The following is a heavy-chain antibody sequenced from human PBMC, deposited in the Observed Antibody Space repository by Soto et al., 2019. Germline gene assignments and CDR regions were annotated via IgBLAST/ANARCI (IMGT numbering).Heavy chain of an antibody. V-gene: IGHV3-30-3*01. CDR1: GFTFSSYA. CDR2: ISYDGSNK. Sequence: QVQLVESGGGVVQPGRSLRLSCAASGFTFSSYAMHWVRQAPGKGLEWVAVISYDGSNKYYADSVKGRFTISRDNSKNTLYLQMNSLRAEDTAVYYCERDGLLGYFDYWGQGTLVTVSS. D-gene: IGHD2-15*01. J-gene: IGHJ4*02. CDR3: ERDGLLGYFDY.